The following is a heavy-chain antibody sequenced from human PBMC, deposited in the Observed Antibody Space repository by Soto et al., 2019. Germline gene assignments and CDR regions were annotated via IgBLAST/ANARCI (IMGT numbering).Heavy chain of an antibody. CDR3: ARDGPPFDY. Sequence: GGSLRLSCAASGFTFSSYAMHWVRQAPGKGLEWVAVISYDGSNKYYADSVKGRFTISRDNSKNTLYLQMNSLRAEDTAVYYCARDGPPFDYWGQGTLVTVSS. V-gene: IGHV3-30-3*01. J-gene: IGHJ4*02. CDR2: ISYDGSNK. CDR1: GFTFSSYA.